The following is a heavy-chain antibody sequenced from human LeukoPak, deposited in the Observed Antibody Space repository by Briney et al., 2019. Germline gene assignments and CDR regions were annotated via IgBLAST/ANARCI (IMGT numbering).Heavy chain of an antibody. CDR2: ISTSSSYI. CDR1: GFTFSSYS. CDR3: ARDPYSGSYGDYYYYYMDV. V-gene: IGHV3-21*01. D-gene: IGHD1-26*01. Sequence: GGSLRLSCTASGFTFSSYSMNWVRQAPGKGLEWVSSISTSSSYIYYADSVKGRFTISRDNARNSLYLQMNSLRAEDTAVYYCARDPYSGSYGDYYYYYMDVWGKGTTVTISS. J-gene: IGHJ6*03.